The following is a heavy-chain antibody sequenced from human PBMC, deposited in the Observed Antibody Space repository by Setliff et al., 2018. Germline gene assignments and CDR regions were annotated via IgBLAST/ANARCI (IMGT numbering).Heavy chain of an antibody. J-gene: IGHJ6*03. Sequence: SVKVSCKASGGTFSSYGISWVRQAPGQGLEWLGGTIPNFGTTNYAQEFQGRVTIITDESTSTAYMELSSLRFEDTAIYYCATERGLVVSATDYYYYMDVWGKGTTVTVSS. CDR2: TIPNFGTT. CDR3: ATERGLVVSATDYYYYMDV. CDR1: GGTFSSYG. V-gene: IGHV1-69*05. D-gene: IGHD2-8*02.